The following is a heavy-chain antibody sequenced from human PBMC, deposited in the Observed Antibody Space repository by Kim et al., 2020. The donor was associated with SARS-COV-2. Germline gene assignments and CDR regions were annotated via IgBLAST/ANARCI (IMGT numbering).Heavy chain of an antibody. CDR1: GFTFTSSA. D-gene: IGHD3-10*01. J-gene: IGHJ3*02. V-gene: IGHV1-58*01. CDR3: AAASTGAVDAFDI. CDR2: IVVGSGNT. Sequence: SVKVSCKASGFTFTSSAVQWVRQARGQRLEWIGWIVVGSGNTNYAQKFQERVTITRDISTSTAYMELSSLRSEDTAVYYCAAASTGAVDAFDIWGQGTMVTVSS.